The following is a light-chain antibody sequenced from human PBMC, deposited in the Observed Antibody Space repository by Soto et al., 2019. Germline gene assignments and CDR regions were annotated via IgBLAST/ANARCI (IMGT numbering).Light chain of an antibody. CDR1: TSDVGGYNY. Sequence: QSALTQPASVSGSPGRSTTSSCTGTTSDVGGYNYVSWYQQHPGKAPKLMIYDVSNRPSGVSNRFSGSKSGNTASLTISGLQAEDEADYYCSSYTSSSSYVFGTGTKVTVL. V-gene: IGLV2-14*01. CDR3: SSYTSSSSYV. CDR2: DVS. J-gene: IGLJ1*01.